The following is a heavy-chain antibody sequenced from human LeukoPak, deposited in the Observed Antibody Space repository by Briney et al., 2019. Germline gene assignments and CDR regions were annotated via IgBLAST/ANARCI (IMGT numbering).Heavy chain of an antibody. CDR3: ATWADRIAARPNY. Sequence: GGSLRLSCAASGFTFDDYAMHWVRQAPGKGLEWVSGISWNSGSIGYADSVKGRFTISRDNAKNSLYLQMNSLRAEDTAVYYCATWADRIAARPNYWGQGTLVTVSS. J-gene: IGHJ4*02. D-gene: IGHD6-6*01. V-gene: IGHV3-9*01. CDR1: GFTFDDYA. CDR2: ISWNSGSI.